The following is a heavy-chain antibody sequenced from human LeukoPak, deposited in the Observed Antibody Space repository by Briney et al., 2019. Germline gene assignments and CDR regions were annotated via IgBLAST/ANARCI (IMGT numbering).Heavy chain of an antibody. D-gene: IGHD1-14*01. J-gene: IGHJ4*02. CDR3: ARDGYEPGLYFDY. CDR2: IKYDESE. CDR1: GFTLTWHV. V-gene: IGHV3-7*03. Sequence: GGSLRLSRSASGFTLTWHVMHWVRQAPGKGLEWVASIKYDESEKYSVGGRFTISRDNAKNSLYLQIDSLRAGDTAMYYCARDGYEPGLYFDYWGQGTLVTASS.